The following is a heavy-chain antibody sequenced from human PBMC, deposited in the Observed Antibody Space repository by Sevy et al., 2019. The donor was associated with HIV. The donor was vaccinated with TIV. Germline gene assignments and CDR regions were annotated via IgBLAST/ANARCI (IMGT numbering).Heavy chain of an antibody. CDR2: IKNENEGGTT. Sequence: GGSLRLSCAASGFPFSDAWMNWVRQAPGKGLEWLGLIKNENEGGTTDFAAPVKGRFTISRDDSKNTLFLQMSSLKTEDTAIYSCTTDWRSGTTWVRAFDLWGQGTMVTVSS. CDR3: TTDWRSGTTWVRAFDL. J-gene: IGHJ3*01. CDR1: GFPFSDAW. V-gene: IGHV3-15*01. D-gene: IGHD1-7*01.